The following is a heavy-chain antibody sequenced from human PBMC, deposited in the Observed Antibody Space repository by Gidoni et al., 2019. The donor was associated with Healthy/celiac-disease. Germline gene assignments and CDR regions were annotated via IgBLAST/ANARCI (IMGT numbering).Heavy chain of an antibody. CDR2: IYYSGST. D-gene: IGHD2-21*01. V-gene: IGHV4-59*01. CDR3: ARVGVVVNYNDAFDI. J-gene: IGHJ3*02. Sequence: QVQLQESGPGLVKPSETLSLTCTVSGDSMNSYYWSWIRQPPGKGLEWIGYIYYSGSTNYNPSLKSRVTISLDTSKNQFSLKLSSVTAADTALYFCARVGVVVNYNDAFDIWGQGTMVTVSS. CDR1: GDSMNSYY.